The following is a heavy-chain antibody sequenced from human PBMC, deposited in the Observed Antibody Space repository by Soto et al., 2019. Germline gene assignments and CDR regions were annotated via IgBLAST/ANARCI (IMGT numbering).Heavy chain of an antibody. CDR3: VRAHRTDSSGYSFFN. CDR1: GFTFYSYS. CDR2: ISSHSNYK. V-gene: IGHV3-21*01. J-gene: IGHJ4*01. D-gene: IGHD3-22*01. Sequence: PGGTLRLSCEASGFTFYSYSLYWVRQAPGKGLEWVASISSHSNYKYYADSVKGRFTISRDNAKISLFLQMDSLRAEDTAVYYCVRAHRTDSSGYSFFNWGQGTLVTVSS.